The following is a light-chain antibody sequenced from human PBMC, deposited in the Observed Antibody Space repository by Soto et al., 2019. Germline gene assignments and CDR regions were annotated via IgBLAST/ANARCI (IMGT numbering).Light chain of an antibody. CDR1: QSVSSSF. J-gene: IGKJ4*01. Sequence: EIVMTQSPATLSVSPGERATLSCRASQSVSSSFLAWYQQKPGQAPRLLIYGASSRATGIPDRFSGGGSGTDFTLTISRLEPEDFAVYYCQQFSSYPLTFGGGTK. V-gene: IGKV3-20*01. CDR2: GAS. CDR3: QQFSSYPLT.